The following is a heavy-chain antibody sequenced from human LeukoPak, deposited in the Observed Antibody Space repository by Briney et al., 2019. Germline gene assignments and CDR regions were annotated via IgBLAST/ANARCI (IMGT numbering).Heavy chain of an antibody. D-gene: IGHD3/OR15-3a*01. J-gene: IGHJ3*02. V-gene: IGHV1-2*02. CDR2: IHPSSGGT. CDR1: GYTFTGYS. Sequence: ASVKVSCKASGYTFTGYSMHWVRQAPGQGLEWMGWIHPSSGGTNYAQKFQGRVTMTRDTSISTAYMELSRLSSDGTAVYFCARDGLQDAFDIWGQGTMVTVSS. CDR3: ARDGLQDAFDI.